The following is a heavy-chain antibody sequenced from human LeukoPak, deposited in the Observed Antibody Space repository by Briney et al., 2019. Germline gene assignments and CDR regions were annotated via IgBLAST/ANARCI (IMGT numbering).Heavy chain of an antibody. J-gene: IGHJ4*02. CDR1: GRSISSGSYY. CDR3: ARDLWTYFDY. CDR2: IYTSGST. V-gene: IGHV4-61*02. Sequence: SQTLSLTCTVSGRSISSGSYYWSWIRQPAGKGLEWIGRIYTSGSTNYNPSLKSRVTISVDTSKNQFSLKLSSVTAADTAVYYCARDLWTYFDYWGQGTLVTVSS. D-gene: IGHD3/OR15-3a*01.